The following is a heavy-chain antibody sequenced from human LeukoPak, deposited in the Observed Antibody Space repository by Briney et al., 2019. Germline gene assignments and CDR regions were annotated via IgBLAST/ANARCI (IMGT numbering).Heavy chain of an antibody. Sequence: GGSLRLSCAASGFTFSYAWMSWVRQAPGEGLEWVGRIKSKTDGGTTDYAAPVKGRFTISRDDSKSTVFLQMNSLKTEDTAVYYRTGRELQYDTHLVYWGQGTRVTVSS. CDR3: TGRELQYDTHLVY. J-gene: IGHJ4*02. CDR1: GFTFSYAW. D-gene: IGHD4-11*01. CDR2: IKSKTDGGTT. V-gene: IGHV3-15*01.